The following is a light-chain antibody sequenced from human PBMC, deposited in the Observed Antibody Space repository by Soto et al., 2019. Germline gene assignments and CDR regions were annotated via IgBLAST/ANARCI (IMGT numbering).Light chain of an antibody. Sequence: QSVLTQPASVSGSPGQSSTISCTGTSSDIGASNYVSWYQQHPGQAPKLMISDVNNRPSGISDRFSGSKSGNTASLTISGLQAEDEADYYCYSWNSNSDTHYVFGTGTKLTVL. CDR1: SSDIGASNY. J-gene: IGLJ1*01. CDR2: DVN. CDR3: YSWNSNSDTHYV. V-gene: IGLV2-14*03.